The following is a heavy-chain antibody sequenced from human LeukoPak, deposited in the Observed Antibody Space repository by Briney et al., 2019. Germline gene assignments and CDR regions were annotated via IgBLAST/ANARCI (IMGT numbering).Heavy chain of an antibody. Sequence: TGGSLRLSCAAPGCTFSSSAISWVRQAPGKGQGWVSAITDSGGSTYYADSVKGRFTISRDNSKNTLYLHMDSLRADGSVVFCGVLGCSSSRPYYVDYSGGGSLVSDSS. CDR3: VLGCSSSRPYYVDY. V-gene: IGHV3-23*01. D-gene: IGHD3-10*01. CDR1: GCTFSSSA. CDR2: ITDSGGST. J-gene: IGHJ4*02.